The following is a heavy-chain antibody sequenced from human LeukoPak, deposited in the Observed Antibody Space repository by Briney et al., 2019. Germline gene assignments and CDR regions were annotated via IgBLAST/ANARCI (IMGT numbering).Heavy chain of an antibody. V-gene: IGHV1-46*01. CDR1: GYTFTSYY. J-gene: IGHJ4*02. Sequence: ASVKVSCKTSGYTFTSYYMHWVRQAPGQGLEWMGIINPDIGSRSYAQKFQGRLTMTRDTSTSTVYMDLRSLRSEDTAVYYCVRAFQLGIDYWSQGTLVTVSS. CDR2: INPDIGSR. D-gene: IGHD3-16*01. CDR3: VRAFQLGIDY.